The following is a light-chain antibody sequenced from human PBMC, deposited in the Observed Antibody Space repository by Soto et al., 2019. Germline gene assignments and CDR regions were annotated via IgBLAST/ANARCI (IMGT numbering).Light chain of an antibody. CDR2: AAS. CDR3: QQSYSAPIT. V-gene: IGKV1-39*01. Sequence: DVQMTPSPSSLSASVGDRVTITCRASQSISSYLNWYQQKPGKAPKLLIYAASSLQSGVPSRFSGSGSGTDFTLTISSLQPEDFGTYYCQQSYSAPITFGQGTRLEIK. CDR1: QSISSY. J-gene: IGKJ5*01.